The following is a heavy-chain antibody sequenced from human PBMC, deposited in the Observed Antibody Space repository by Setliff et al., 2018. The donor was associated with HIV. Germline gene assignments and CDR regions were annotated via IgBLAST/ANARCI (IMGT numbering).Heavy chain of an antibody. CDR3: ARGDSFVYSYVYPDY. Sequence: GGSLRLSCAASGFTFHSYEMNWVRQAPGKGLEWVSFISTSGDTTYYADSVKGRFTISRDNSKNTLHLQMNSLRAEDTAVYYCARGDSFVYSYVYPDYWGQGTLVTVSS. D-gene: IGHD3-22*01. CDR1: GFTFHSYE. J-gene: IGHJ4*02. CDR2: ISTSGDTT. V-gene: IGHV3-48*03.